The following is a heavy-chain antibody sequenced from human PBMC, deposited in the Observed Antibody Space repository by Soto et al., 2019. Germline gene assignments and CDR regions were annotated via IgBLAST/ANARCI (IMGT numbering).Heavy chain of an antibody. J-gene: IGHJ3*02. Sequence: EVQLVESGGGLVQPGGSLGLSCTASGFIVSDTYVNWVRQAPGKGLEWVSVIPNRGDTHYADSVRGRFSLSRDISDNTLHLQMNNLRVEDTAVYYCAREPRYCRGGSCSITGDAYDIWGQGTLVTVSS. CDR1: GFIVSDTY. CDR3: AREPRYCRGGSCSITGDAYDI. D-gene: IGHD2-15*01. CDR2: IPNRGDT. V-gene: IGHV3-66*01.